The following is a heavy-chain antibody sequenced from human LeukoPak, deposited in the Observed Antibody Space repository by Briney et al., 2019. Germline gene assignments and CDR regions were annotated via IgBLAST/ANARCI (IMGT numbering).Heavy chain of an antibody. J-gene: IGHJ4*02. V-gene: IGHV4-4*02. CDR3: ARRRGYDILTGYYSPLPFDY. CDR2: IYHSGST. CDR1: GGSISSSNW. D-gene: IGHD3-9*01. Sequence: PSGTLSLTCAVSGGSISSSNWWSWVRQPPGKGLEWIGEIYHSGSTHYNPSLNSRVTISVDTSKNQFSLKLSSVTAADTAVYYCARRRGYDILTGYYSPLPFDYWGQGTLVTVSS.